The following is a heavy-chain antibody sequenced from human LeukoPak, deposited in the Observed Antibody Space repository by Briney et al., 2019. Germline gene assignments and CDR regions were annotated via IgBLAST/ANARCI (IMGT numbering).Heavy chain of an antibody. V-gene: IGHV4-59*08. Sequence: PSETLSLTCTVFGGSISSYYWSWIRQPPGKGLEWIGYIYYSGSTNYNPSLKSRVTISVDTSKNQFSLKLSSVTAADTAVYYCARHTLGPSSGMDVWGQGTTVTVSS. CDR2: IYYSGST. CDR3: ARHTLGPSSGMDV. J-gene: IGHJ6*02. D-gene: IGHD3-16*01. CDR1: GGSISSYY.